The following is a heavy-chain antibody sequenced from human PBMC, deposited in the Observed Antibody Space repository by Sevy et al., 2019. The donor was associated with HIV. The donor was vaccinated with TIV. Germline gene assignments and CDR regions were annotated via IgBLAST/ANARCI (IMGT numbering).Heavy chain of an antibody. D-gene: IGHD3-10*01. CDR2: IKHDGSEK. Sequence: GGSLRLSCAASGFSFSWYWMSWVRQTPGKGLEWVANIKHDGSEKNYVDSVKGRFTISSDNAKNSVYLQMNSLRAEDTAVYYCATKGGSRPKDAFDTWGQGTMVTVSS. V-gene: IGHV3-7*01. CDR1: GFSFSWYW. J-gene: IGHJ3*02. CDR3: ATKGGSRPKDAFDT.